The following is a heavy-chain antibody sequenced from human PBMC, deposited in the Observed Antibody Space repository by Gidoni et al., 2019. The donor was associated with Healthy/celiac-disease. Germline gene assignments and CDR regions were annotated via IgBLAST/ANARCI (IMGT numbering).Heavy chain of an antibody. Sequence: SSGGYSWSWIRQPPGKGLEWIGYIYHSGSTYYNPSLKSRVTISVDRSKNQFSLQLSSVTAADTAVYYCARVGQLVRHYYYYGMDVWGQGTTVTVSS. CDR1: SSGGYS. D-gene: IGHD6-6*01. CDR3: ARVGQLVRHYYYYGMDV. V-gene: IGHV4-30-2*01. CDR2: IYHSGST. J-gene: IGHJ6*02.